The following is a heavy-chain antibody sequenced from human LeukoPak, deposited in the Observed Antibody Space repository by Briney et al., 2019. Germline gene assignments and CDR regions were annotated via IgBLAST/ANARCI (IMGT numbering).Heavy chain of an antibody. D-gene: IGHD3-10*01. Sequence: GGSLRLSCAASGFTFSSYSMNWVRQAPGKGLEWVSSISSSSSYIYYVDSVKGRFTISRDNAKNSLYLQMNSLRAEDTAVYYCARSDYYGSGSPDYWGQGTLVTVSS. J-gene: IGHJ4*02. CDR2: ISSSSSYI. CDR3: ARSDYYGSGSPDY. V-gene: IGHV3-21*01. CDR1: GFTFSSYS.